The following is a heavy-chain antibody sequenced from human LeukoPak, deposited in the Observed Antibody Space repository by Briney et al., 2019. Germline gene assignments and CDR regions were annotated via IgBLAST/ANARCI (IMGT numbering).Heavy chain of an antibody. CDR3: ARDPNGNLHFDH. Sequence: GGSLRLSCAASGLIVSNSYMNWVRQAPGKGLEWVSVIYYNGNTFYADSVMGRFTISRDNSKNTLYLQMNSLRAEDTAVYYCARDPNGNLHFDHWGQGTLVTVSS. CDR2: IYYNGNT. J-gene: IGHJ4*02. CDR1: GLIVSNSY. D-gene: IGHD2-8*01. V-gene: IGHV3-53*01.